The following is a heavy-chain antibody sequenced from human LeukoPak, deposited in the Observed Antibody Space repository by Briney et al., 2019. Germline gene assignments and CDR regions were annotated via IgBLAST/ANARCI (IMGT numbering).Heavy chain of an antibody. D-gene: IGHD4-17*01. CDR3: ATLYGDYPDAFDI. V-gene: IGHV1-24*01. J-gene: IGHJ3*02. CDR2: FDPEDGET. Sequence: APVKVSCKVSGYTLTELSMHWVRQAPGKGLEWMGGFDPEDGETIYAQKFQGRVTMTEDTSTDTAYMELSSLRSEDTAVYYCATLYGDYPDAFDIWGQGTMVTVSS. CDR1: GYTLTELS.